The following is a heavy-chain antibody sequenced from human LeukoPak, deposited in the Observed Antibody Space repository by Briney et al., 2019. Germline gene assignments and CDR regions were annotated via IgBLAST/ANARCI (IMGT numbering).Heavy chain of an antibody. J-gene: IGHJ5*02. CDR2: IYYSGST. CDR1: GGSISSGDYY. D-gene: IGHD1-26*01. CDR3: ARRPSGSYFWWFDP. V-gene: IGHV4-30-4*08. Sequence: KPSETLSLTXTVSGGSISSGDYYWSWIRQPPGKGLEWIGYIYYSGSTYYNPSLKSRVTISVDTSKNQFSLKLSSVTAADTAVYYCARRPSGSYFWWFDPWGQGTLVTVSS.